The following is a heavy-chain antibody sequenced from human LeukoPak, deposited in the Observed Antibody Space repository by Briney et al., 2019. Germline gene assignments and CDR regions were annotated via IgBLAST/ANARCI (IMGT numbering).Heavy chain of an antibody. V-gene: IGHV4-61*02. J-gene: IGHJ3*02. CDR3: AREARGTPPIGLKQYQLLKPDAFDI. Sequence: PSQTLSLTCTVSGGPISSGSYYWSWIRQPAGKGLEWIGRIYTSGSTNYNPSLKSRVTISVDTSKNQFSLKLSSVTAADTAVYYCAREARGTPPIGLKQYQLLKPDAFDIWGQGTMVTVSS. CDR2: IYTSGST. D-gene: IGHD2-2*01. CDR1: GGPISSGSYY.